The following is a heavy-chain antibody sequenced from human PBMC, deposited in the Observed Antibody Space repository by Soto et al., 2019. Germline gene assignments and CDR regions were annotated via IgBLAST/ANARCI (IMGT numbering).Heavy chain of an antibody. CDR1: GFTFSNAW. Sequence: PVGSLRLSCAASGFTFSNAWMSWVRQAPGKGLEWVGRIKSKTDGGTTDFPAPVKGRFSISRDESENTVFLQMNSLRTEDTAVYYCTTEMRHCSGWNGAFDIWGQGTMVIVSS. CDR2: IKSKTDGGTT. V-gene: IGHV3-15*01. D-gene: IGHD2-15*01. CDR3: TTEMRHCSGWNGAFDI. J-gene: IGHJ3*02.